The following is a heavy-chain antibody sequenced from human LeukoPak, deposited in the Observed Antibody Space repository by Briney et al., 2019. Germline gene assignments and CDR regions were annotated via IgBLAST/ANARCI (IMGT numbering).Heavy chain of an antibody. D-gene: IGHD3-22*01. V-gene: IGHV4-39*01. CDR3: ASLKTYYYDSSGYPEAFDI. J-gene: IGHJ3*02. Sequence: PSETLSLTCTVSGGSISSSSYYWGWIRQPPGKGLEWIGRSCYCGSTYYNPSLKSRVTISVDTSKNQFSLKLSSVTAADTAVYYCASLKTYYYDSSGYPEAFDIWGQGTMVTVSS. CDR2: SCYCGST. CDR1: GGSISSSSYY.